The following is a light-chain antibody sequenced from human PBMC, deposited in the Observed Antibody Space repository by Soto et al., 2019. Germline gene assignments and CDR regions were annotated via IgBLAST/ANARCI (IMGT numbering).Light chain of an antibody. CDR2: EVT. CDR3: SSHAGSINLL. J-gene: IGLJ2*01. V-gene: IGLV2-8*01. CDR1: SSDGGGYNY. Sequence: QSALTQPPSASGSPGQSVTISCTGTSSDGGGYNYVSWYQQYPGKAPKLIIYEVTKRPSGVPDRFSGSKSGNTASLTVSGLQADDEADYYCSSHAGSINLLFGGGTKVTVL.